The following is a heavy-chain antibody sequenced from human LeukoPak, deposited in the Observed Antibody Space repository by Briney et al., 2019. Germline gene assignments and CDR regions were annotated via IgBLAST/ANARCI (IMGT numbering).Heavy chain of an antibody. CDR2: IRSKAYGGTT. V-gene: IGHV3-49*04. D-gene: IGHD6-13*01. Sequence: GGSLRLSCAASGFNFRSYAMSWVRQAPGMGLEWVGFIRSKAYGGTTEYAASVKGRFTISRDDSKSIAYLQMNSLKTEDTAVYYCTRVRQQLVLYWGQGTLVTVSS. CDR1: GFNFRSYA. CDR3: TRVRQQLVLY. J-gene: IGHJ4*02.